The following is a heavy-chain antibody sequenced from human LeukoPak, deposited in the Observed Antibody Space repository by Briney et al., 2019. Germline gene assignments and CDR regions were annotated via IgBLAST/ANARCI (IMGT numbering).Heavy chain of an antibody. D-gene: IGHD1-26*01. CDR3: ARDYPIVGAFDY. CDR2: INPNSGGT. J-gene: IGHJ4*02. Sequence: ASVKVSRKASGYTFTGYYMHWVGQAPGQGLEWMGWINPNSGGTNYAQKFQGRVTMTRDTSISTAYMELSRLRSDDTAVYYCARDYPIVGAFDYWGQGTLVTVSS. V-gene: IGHV1-2*02. CDR1: GYTFTGYY.